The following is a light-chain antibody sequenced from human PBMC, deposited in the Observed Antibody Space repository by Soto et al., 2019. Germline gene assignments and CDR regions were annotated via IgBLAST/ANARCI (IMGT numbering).Light chain of an antibody. V-gene: IGKV3-11*01. CDR2: DGS. J-gene: IGKJ4*01. Sequence: IVLTQSPATLSLSPGEGATLSCRASQSIGDYVAWFQQKPGQAPRLLIYDGSNRAVGIPARFSGSASGTDSTLTISSLEPEDFAVYYCQQRSSWPLNFGGGTRVEI. CDR3: QQRSSWPLN. CDR1: QSIGDY.